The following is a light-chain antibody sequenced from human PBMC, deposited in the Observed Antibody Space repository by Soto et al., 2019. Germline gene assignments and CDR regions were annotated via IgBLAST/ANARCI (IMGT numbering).Light chain of an antibody. CDR3: QQYGSSPFP. CDR2: GAS. V-gene: IGKV3-15*01. J-gene: IGKJ3*01. Sequence: EIVMTQSPATLSVSPGERATLSCRASQSVNSNLAWYQQKPGQAPRLLIYGASTRATGIPARFSGSGSGTEFTLTISSLQSEDFAVYYCQQYGSSPFPFGPGTKVDIK. CDR1: QSVNSN.